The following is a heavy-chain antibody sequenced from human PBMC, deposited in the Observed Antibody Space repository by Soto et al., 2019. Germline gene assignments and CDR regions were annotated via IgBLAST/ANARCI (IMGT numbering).Heavy chain of an antibody. CDR2: ISGSGGST. CDR3: AKDRADAKTFDY. D-gene: IGHD3-10*01. V-gene: IGHV3-23*01. CDR1: GFTFSSYA. Sequence: EVQLLESGGGLVQPGGSLRLSCAASGFTFSSYAMSWVRQAPGKGLEWVSDISGSGGSTYYADSVKGRFTISRDNSKNTLDLKMNSLRAEDTAVYYCAKDRADAKTFDYWGQGTLVTVSS. J-gene: IGHJ4*02.